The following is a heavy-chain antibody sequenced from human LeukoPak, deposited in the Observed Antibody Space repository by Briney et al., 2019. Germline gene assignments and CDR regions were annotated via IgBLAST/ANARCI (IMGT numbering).Heavy chain of an antibody. CDR3: ARYGFSSVWQGGWHAFDI. V-gene: IGHV1-46*01. CDR1: GYTVTSYY. CDR2: IHPTVGDT. D-gene: IGHD6-25*01. Sequence: ASVKVSCKASGYTVTSYYLHWVRQAPGHGLEWMGIIHPTVGDTTYAQKFQGRVTMTRDMSTGTVYMDLSSLRSEDTAVYYCARYGFSSVWQGGWHAFDIWGQGTTVTVSS. J-gene: IGHJ3*02.